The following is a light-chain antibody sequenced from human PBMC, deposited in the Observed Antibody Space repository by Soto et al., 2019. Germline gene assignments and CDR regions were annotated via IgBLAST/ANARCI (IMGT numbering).Light chain of an antibody. CDR3: QQYGDSPVT. CDR2: DAS. CDR1: QSVNSY. V-gene: IGKV3-20*01. J-gene: IGKJ1*01. Sequence: EIVMTQSPGTLSLSPGERATLSCRASQSVNSYLAWYQQKPGQAPRLLISDASDRATGIPDRFSGSGSGTDFTLTISRLVPEDFAVYYCQQYGDSPVTFGQGTKVEIK.